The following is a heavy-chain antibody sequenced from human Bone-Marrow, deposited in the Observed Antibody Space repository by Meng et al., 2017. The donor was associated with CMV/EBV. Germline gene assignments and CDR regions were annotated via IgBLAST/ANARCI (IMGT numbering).Heavy chain of an antibody. CDR2: IYSGGST. CDR3: AKGYYYDSSGLFDY. J-gene: IGHJ4*02. Sequence: GGSLRLSCAASGFTVSSNYMSWVRQAPGKGLEWVSVIYSGGSTYYADSVKGRFTISRDNSKNTLYLQMNSLRAEDTAVYYCAKGYYYDSSGLFDYWGQGTLVTFSS. CDR1: GFTVSSNY. D-gene: IGHD3-22*01. V-gene: IGHV3-53*01.